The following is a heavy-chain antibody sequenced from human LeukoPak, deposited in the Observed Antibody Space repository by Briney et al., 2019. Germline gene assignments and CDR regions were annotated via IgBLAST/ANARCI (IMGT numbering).Heavy chain of an antibody. D-gene: IGHD4-17*01. CDR1: GFTFSSYW. CDR2: IKQDGSEK. Sequence: GGSLRLSCAASGFTFSSYWMSWVRQAPGKGLEWVANIKQDGSEKYYVDSVKGRFTISRDNAKNSLYLQMNSLRAEDTAVYYCARGPDYGDYLVIDYWGQGTLVTVSS. CDR3: ARGPDYGDYLVIDY. J-gene: IGHJ4*02. V-gene: IGHV3-7*01.